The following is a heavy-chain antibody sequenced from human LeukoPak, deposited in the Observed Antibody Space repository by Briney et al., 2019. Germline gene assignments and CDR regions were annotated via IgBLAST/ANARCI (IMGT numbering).Heavy chain of an antibody. CDR3: TIWANTAMVLYYFDY. J-gene: IGHJ4*02. Sequence: GGSLRLSCAASGFTFSNAWMSWVRQAPGKGLEWVGRIKSKTDGGTTDYAAPVKGRFTISRDDSKNTMYLQMNSLKTEDTAVYYCTIWANTAMVLYYFDYWGQGTLVTVSS. D-gene: IGHD5-18*01. CDR2: IKSKTDGGTT. CDR1: GFTFSNAW. V-gene: IGHV3-15*01.